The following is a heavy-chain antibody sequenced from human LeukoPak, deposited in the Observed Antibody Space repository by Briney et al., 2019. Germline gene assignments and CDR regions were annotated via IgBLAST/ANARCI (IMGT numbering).Heavy chain of an antibody. J-gene: IGHJ4*02. CDR3: AKIAHYGAYSDY. CDR2: FNPKDGEP. D-gene: IGHD4-17*01. Sequence: ASVKVSFRASVYTLTELSIHWVRQAPGKGVEWMGGFNPKDGEPIYAREFQGRVTMTDDTSTDTAYMELSSLRSEDTAVYYCAKIAHYGAYSDYWGQGTLVTVSS. V-gene: IGHV1-24*01. CDR1: VYTLTELS.